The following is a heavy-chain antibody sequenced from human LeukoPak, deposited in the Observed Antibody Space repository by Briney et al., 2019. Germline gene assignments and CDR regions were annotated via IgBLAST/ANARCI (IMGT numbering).Heavy chain of an antibody. Sequence: GGSLRLSCAASGFTFSSYWMSWVRQAPGKGLEWVANIKQDGSEKYYVDSVKGRFTISRDNAKNSLYLQMNSLRAEDTAVYYCARDGVVVLAAAGGTLEFQHWGQGTLVTVSS. CDR2: IKQDGSEK. CDR3: ARDGVVVLAAAGGTLEFQH. J-gene: IGHJ1*01. D-gene: IGHD2-2*01. V-gene: IGHV3-7*01. CDR1: GFTFSSYW.